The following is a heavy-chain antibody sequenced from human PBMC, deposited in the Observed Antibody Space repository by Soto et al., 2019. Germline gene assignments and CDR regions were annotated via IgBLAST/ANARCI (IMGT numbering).Heavy chain of an antibody. V-gene: IGHV3-73*01. Sequence: XVSLRLSCVASGFTFSGSAIHWVRQASGKGLEWVGRIKTKTNNYATAYAASVKGRFTVSRDDSKNTAYLQMNSLKIDDTAVYYCTRLPSWNFRFDPWGQGTLVTVPS. CDR2: IKTKTNNYAT. J-gene: IGHJ5*02. CDR1: GFTFSGSA. CDR3: TRLPSWNFRFDP. D-gene: IGHD1-7*01.